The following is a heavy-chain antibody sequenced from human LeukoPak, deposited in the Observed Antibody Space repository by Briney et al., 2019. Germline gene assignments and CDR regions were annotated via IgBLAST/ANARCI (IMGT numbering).Heavy chain of an antibody. V-gene: IGHV3-21*01. D-gene: IGHD5-12*01. J-gene: IGHJ4*02. Sequence: PGCSLRLSCAASGFSFSSYSVSWVGQAPGEGLEWVSSVSSRPSYISYADSVKGRFTISRDNAKSSLFLQMNSLRAENTAVYYCARGSTGGYSGYDATRKSFDYWGLGTLVTVSS. CDR3: ARGSTGGYSGYDATRKSFDY. CDR1: GFSFSSYS. CDR2: VSSRPSYI.